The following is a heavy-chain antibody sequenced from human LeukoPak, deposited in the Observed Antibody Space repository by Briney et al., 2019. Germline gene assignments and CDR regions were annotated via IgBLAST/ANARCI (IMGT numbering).Heavy chain of an antibody. D-gene: IGHD4-17*01. CDR1: VFTFSNYA. CDR2: LKSKTEGGTP. Sequence: GGSLRLSCAASVFTFSNYAMSWVRRAPGKGLEWVGRLKSKTEGGTPDYAAPVKGKFPIQRDDSKNMLYVQMNSLKNEDTAVYYCTPEEVWDHYGDYAPFDYWGQGTLVTVSS. V-gene: IGHV3-15*01. J-gene: IGHJ4*02. CDR3: TPEEVWDHYGDYAPFDY.